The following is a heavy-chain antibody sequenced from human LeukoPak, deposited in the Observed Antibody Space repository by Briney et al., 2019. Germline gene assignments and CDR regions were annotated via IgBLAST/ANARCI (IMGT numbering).Heavy chain of an antibody. Sequence: ASVKVSCKASGYTFTSYGISWVRQAPGQGLEWMGWISAYNGNTNYAQKLQGRVTMTTDTSTSTAYMELRSLRSDDTAAYYCARSLYSYGSHDAFDIWGQGTMVTVSS. CDR2: ISAYNGNT. CDR1: GYTFTSYG. CDR3: ARSLYSYGSHDAFDI. J-gene: IGHJ3*02. D-gene: IGHD5-18*01. V-gene: IGHV1-18*01.